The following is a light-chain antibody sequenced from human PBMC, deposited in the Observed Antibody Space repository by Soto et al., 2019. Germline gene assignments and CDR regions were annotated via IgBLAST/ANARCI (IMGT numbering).Light chain of an antibody. J-gene: IGLJ3*02. V-gene: IGLV2-14*01. CDR3: TSYTTKNTLV. CDR1: SSDVGGYNY. Sequence: QSALTQPASVSGSPGQSITISCTGTSSDVGGYNYVSWYQHHPGKAPKLLIYEVSDRPSGASNRFSGSKSGNTASLTISGLQPEDEADYYCTSYTTKNTLVFGGGTKLTVL. CDR2: EVS.